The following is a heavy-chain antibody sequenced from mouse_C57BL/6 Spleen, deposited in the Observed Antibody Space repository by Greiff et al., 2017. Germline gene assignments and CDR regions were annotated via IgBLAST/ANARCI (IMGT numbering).Heavy chain of an antibody. Sequence: VQLQPSGAELVKPGASVKLSCKASGYTFTSYGMQWVKQRPGQGLAWIGEIDPSDSYTNYTQKVKGKAPSTLDTASSTAYMQLSSLTSEDSAFYYWARSDYYGSRYAMDYWGQGTSVTVSS. CDR3: ARSDYYGSRYAMDY. CDR1: GYTFTSYG. CDR2: IDPSDSYT. D-gene: IGHD1-1*01. J-gene: IGHJ4*01. V-gene: IGHV1-50*01.